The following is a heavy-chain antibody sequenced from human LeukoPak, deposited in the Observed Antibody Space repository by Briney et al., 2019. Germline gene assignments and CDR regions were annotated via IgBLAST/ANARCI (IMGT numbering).Heavy chain of an antibody. Sequence: ASVKVSCKASGGTFSSYAISWVRQAPGQGPEWMGGIIPIFGTANYAQKFQGRVTMTRNTSISTAYMELSSLRSEDTAVYYCARSTRRGYSYGFGYWGQGTLVTVSS. CDR3: ARSTRRGYSYGFGY. D-gene: IGHD5-18*01. CDR1: GGTFSSYA. V-gene: IGHV1-69*05. J-gene: IGHJ4*02. CDR2: IIPIFGTA.